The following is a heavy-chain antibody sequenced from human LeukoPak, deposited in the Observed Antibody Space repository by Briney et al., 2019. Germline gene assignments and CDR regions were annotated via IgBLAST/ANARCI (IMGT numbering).Heavy chain of an antibody. V-gene: IGHV1-2*02. J-gene: IGHJ4*02. D-gene: IGHD6-13*01. CDR1: GYTFTGYY. Sequence: ASVKVSCKASGYTFTGYYMHWVRQAPGQGLEWMGWINPNSGGTNYAQKFQDRVTMTRDTSISTAYMELSRLRSDDTAVYYCAGPTLPDYSSSWYLGWGQGTLVTVSS. CDR3: AGPTLPDYSSSWYLG. CDR2: INPNSGGT.